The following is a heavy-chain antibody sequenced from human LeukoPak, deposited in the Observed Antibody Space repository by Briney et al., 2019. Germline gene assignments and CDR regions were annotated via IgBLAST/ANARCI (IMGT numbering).Heavy chain of an antibody. V-gene: IGHV3-30-3*01. Sequence: PGGSLRLSCAASGFTFSSYAMHWVRQAPGKGLEWVAVISYDGSNKYYADSVKGRSTISRDNSKNTLYLQMNSLRAEDTAVYYCARGYYDFWSGYYGYFDYWGQGTLVTVSS. J-gene: IGHJ4*02. CDR1: GFTFSSYA. CDR3: ARGYYDFWSGYYGYFDY. D-gene: IGHD3-3*01. CDR2: ISYDGSNK.